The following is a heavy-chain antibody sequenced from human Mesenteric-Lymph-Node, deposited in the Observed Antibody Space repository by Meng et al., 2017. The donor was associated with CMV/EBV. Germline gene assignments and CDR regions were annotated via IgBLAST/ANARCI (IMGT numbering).Heavy chain of an antibody. Sequence: GGSLRLSCAASGFTFSSYGMHWVRQAPGKGLEGVAFIRSDGSNKYYADSVKGRFTISRDNSKNTLYLQMNSLRAEYTAVYYCAKDSIDYYDSSGYSDYWGQGTLVTVSS. J-gene: IGHJ4*02. CDR3: AKDSIDYYDSSGYSDY. CDR2: IRSDGSNK. D-gene: IGHD3-22*01. CDR1: GFTFSSYG. V-gene: IGHV3-30*02.